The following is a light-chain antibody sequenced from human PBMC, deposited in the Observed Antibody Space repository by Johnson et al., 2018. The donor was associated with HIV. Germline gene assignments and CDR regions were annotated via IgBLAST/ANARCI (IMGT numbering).Light chain of an antibody. CDR1: SSNIGNNY. J-gene: IGLJ1*01. V-gene: IGLV1-51*02. Sequence: QSVLTQPPSVSAAPGQKVTISCSGSSSNIGNNYVSWYQQLPGTAPKLLIYENNKRPSGIPDRFSGSKSGTSVTLAITGLQTGDEADYYCGTWDTSLRVYVFWTGTKFTVL. CDR3: GTWDTSLRVYV. CDR2: ENN.